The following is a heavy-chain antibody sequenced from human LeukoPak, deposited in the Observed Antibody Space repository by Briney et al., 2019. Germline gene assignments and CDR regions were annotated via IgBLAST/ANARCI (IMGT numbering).Heavy chain of an antibody. J-gene: IGHJ4*02. Sequence: GGSLRLSCAASGFTFSSYAMSWVRQAPGKGLEWVSAISGSGGSTYYADSVKGRFTISRDNSKNTLYLQMNSLRAEDTAVYYCAKGPITMIVVVNYYFGYWGQGTLVTVSS. CDR3: AKGPITMIVVVNYYFGY. V-gene: IGHV3-23*01. CDR1: GFTFSSYA. D-gene: IGHD3-22*01. CDR2: ISGSGGST.